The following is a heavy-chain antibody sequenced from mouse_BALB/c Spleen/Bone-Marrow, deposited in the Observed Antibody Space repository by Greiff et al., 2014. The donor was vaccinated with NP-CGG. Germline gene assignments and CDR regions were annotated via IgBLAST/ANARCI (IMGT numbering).Heavy chain of an antibody. J-gene: IGHJ2*01. CDR1: GYTFTSSW. V-gene: IGHV1S130*01. CDR3: ARSGFDY. CDR2: IHPNGGNT. D-gene: IGHD4-1*01. Sequence: VQLQQSGSVLVRPGASVKLSCKASGYTFTSSWMHWAKQRPGQGLEWIGEIHPNGGNTNYNEKFKGKATLTVDTSSSTAYVDLSSLTSEDSAVYYCARSGFDYWSQGTTLTVSS.